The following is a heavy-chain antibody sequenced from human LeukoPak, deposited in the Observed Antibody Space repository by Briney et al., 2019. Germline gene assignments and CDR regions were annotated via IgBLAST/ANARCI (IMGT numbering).Heavy chain of an antibody. D-gene: IGHD4-11*01. V-gene: IGHV5-51*01. CDR1: GYSFTSYW. Sequence: GESLKISCKGSGYSFTSYWIGWVRQMPGKGLGWMGIIYPGDSDTRYSPSFQGQVTISADKSISTAYLQWSSLKASDTAMYYCARSVTTSTYYYYYGMDVWGQGTTVTVSS. CDR2: IYPGDSDT. CDR3: ARSVTTSTYYYYYGMDV. J-gene: IGHJ6*02.